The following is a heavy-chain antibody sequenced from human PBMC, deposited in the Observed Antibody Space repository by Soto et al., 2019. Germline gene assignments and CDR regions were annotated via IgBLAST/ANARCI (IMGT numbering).Heavy chain of an antibody. CDR2: TIPALGKT. V-gene: IGHV1-69*10. Sequence: ASVKVSCKTSGDNFKKNVFTWVRQAPGQGLEWMGGTIPALGKTHYIEKFQGRVTITVDDATRTVYMEVRDLTSEDTTIYYCARGPFRPSAMDVWGQGTTVTVFS. D-gene: IGHD3-10*01. J-gene: IGHJ6*02. CDR3: ARGPFRPSAMDV. CDR1: GDNFKKNV.